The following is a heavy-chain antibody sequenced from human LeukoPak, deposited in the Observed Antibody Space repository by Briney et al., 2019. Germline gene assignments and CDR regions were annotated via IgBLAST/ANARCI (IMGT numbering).Heavy chain of an antibody. Sequence: ASVKVSCKVSGYTLTELSIYWVRQAPGKGLEWMGGFDAEDGETIYAQKFQGRVTMTEDTSTDTAYMELSNLRSEDTAVYYCATDALGLVMGTAKAFDIWGQGTMVTVSS. V-gene: IGHV1-24*01. CDR2: FDAEDGET. J-gene: IGHJ3*02. CDR1: GYTLTELS. CDR3: ATDALGLVMGTAKAFDI. D-gene: IGHD2-21*02.